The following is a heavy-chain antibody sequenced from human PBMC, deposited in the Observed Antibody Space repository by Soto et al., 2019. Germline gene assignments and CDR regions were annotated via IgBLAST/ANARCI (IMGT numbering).Heavy chain of an antibody. V-gene: IGHV3-21*01. CDR3: AKDKGGDSNHYYYYYGMDV. Sequence: GGSLRLSCVGSGFTFSTYSIHWVRQAPGKGLEWVSSISSRSDIYYADSVKGRFTISRDNAKNSVSLQMNSLRAEDTAVYYCAKDKGGDSNHYYYYYGMDVWGQGTTVTVSS. D-gene: IGHD2-21*02. J-gene: IGHJ6*02. CDR1: GFTFSTYS. CDR2: ISSRSDI.